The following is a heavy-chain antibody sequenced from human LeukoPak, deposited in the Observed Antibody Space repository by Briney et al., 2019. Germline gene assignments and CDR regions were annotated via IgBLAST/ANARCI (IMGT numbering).Heavy chain of an antibody. V-gene: IGHV3-23*01. CDR1: GFTFSSYA. D-gene: IGHD3-10*01. J-gene: IGHJ5*02. CDR2: ISSSGGST. Sequence: PGGSLRLSCAASGFTFSSYAMSWVRQAPGKGLEWVSAISSSGGSTYYADSVKGRFTISRDNAKNSLFLQMNSLRAEDTAVYYCARAVKGALWLVDGFDLWGRGTLVTVSS. CDR3: ARAVKGALWLVDGFDL.